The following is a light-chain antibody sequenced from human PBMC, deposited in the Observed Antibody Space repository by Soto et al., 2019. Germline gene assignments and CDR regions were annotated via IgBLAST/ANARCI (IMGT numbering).Light chain of an antibody. CDR3: GTWDGGLSGGV. V-gene: IGLV1-51*01. CDR2: DNN. Sequence: QSVLTQPPSVSAAPGQKVTISCSGSSSNIGSNYVSWYQQLPGTAPKLLIYDNNKRPSGIPDRFSGSKSGTSATLGITGLQTGDEADYYCGTWDGGLSGGVFGGGTNLTVL. CDR1: SSNIGSNY. J-gene: IGLJ2*01.